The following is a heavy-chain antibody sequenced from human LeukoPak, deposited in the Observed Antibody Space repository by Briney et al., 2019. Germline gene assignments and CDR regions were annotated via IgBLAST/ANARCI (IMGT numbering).Heavy chain of an antibody. D-gene: IGHD1-26*01. V-gene: IGHV3-43*02. Sequence: GGSLRLSCAASGFTFDDYAMHWVRQVPGKGLEWASLISGHGGSTYYADSVKGRFTISSDNSKNSLYLQMNSLRTEDTALYYCAKAIVGATVPVSYFDYWGQGTLVTVSS. CDR3: AKAIVGATVPVSYFDY. CDR1: GFTFDDYA. J-gene: IGHJ4*02. CDR2: ISGHGGST.